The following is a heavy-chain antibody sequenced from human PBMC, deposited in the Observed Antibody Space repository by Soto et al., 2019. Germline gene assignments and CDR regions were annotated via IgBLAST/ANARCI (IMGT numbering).Heavy chain of an antibody. Sequence: GGSLRLSCAASGFTFSTYWMTWVRQPPGKGLEWVANIKQDGSEKYYVDSVKGRFTISRDNAKNSLYLQMNSLRVEDTAVYYCARVRGYCISTTCSGHDYWGQGALVTVSS. V-gene: IGHV3-7*01. CDR3: ARVRGYCISTTCSGHDY. J-gene: IGHJ4*02. D-gene: IGHD2-2*01. CDR1: GFTFSTYW. CDR2: IKQDGSEK.